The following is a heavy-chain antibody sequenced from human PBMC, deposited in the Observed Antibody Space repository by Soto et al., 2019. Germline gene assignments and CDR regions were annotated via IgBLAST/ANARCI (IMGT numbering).Heavy chain of an antibody. J-gene: IGHJ4*02. V-gene: IGHV3-30*18. CDR3: AKSGTAYFFDH. CDR2: IAFDGSNK. D-gene: IGHD1-26*01. Sequence: QVQLVESGGGVLQPGRSLRLSCAASGFTFNTYGMHWVRQAPGKGLEWLAVIAFDGSNKYYADSVKCRFTISRDNSKNTVYLQMNSLSADDTAVDYCAKSGTAYFFDHWGQGTLVTVSS. CDR1: GFTFNTYG.